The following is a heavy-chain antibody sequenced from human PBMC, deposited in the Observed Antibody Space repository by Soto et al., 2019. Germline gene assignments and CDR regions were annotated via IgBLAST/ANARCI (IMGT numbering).Heavy chain of an antibody. D-gene: IGHD2-21*02. J-gene: IGHJ6*02. CDR3: ASLGVGDWANYYYYYGMDV. V-gene: IGHV3-23*01. CDR1: GFTFSVYA. CDR2: VTANGGST. Sequence: GGSLRLSCAATGFTFSVYAMTWVRQAPGKGLEWVSAVTANGGSTYSADSVKGRFTISRDNSKDTLFLQMNSLRAEDTAVYYCASLGVGDWANYYYYYGMDVWGQGTTVTVSS.